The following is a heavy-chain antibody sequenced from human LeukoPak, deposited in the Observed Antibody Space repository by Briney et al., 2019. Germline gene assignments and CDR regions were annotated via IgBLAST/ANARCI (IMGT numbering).Heavy chain of an antibody. V-gene: IGHV3-15*01. CDR3: TTKVEMATMLIGY. J-gene: IGHJ4*02. Sequence: GGSLRLSCAASGFTFSNAWMSWVRQAPGKGLEWVGRIKGKTDGGTTDYAAPVKGRFTISRDDSKNTLYLQMNSLKTEDTAVYYCTTKVEMATMLIGYWGQGTLVTVSS. CDR1: GFTFSNAW. D-gene: IGHD5-24*01. CDR2: IKGKTDGGTT.